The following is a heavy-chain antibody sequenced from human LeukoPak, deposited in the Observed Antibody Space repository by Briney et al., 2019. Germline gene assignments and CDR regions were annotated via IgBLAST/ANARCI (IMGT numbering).Heavy chain of an antibody. J-gene: IGHJ6*04. Sequence: GASVKVSCKASGDTFSNYAISWVRQAPGQGLEWMGAIIPVFGTTNYAQKFQGRVTITADTYTTTSYMELSSLTSEDTAIYYCASQYWVPAAFYYAFDVWGKGTTVTASS. CDR3: ASQYWVPAAFYYAFDV. D-gene: IGHD2-2*01. CDR2: IIPVFGTT. CDR1: GDTFSNYA. V-gene: IGHV1-69*06.